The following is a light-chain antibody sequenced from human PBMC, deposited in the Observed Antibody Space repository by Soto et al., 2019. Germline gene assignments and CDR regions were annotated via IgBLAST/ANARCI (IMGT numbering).Light chain of an antibody. CDR1: SGHSSYI. Sequence: QPVLTQSSSASASLGSSVKLTCTLSSGHSSYIIAWHQQQPGKAPRFLMTLDRSGSYNRGSGVPDRFSGSSSGADRYLTISNLQFEDEGDYYCETWYSNTHKVFGGGTKLTVL. CDR2: LDRSGSY. J-gene: IGLJ3*02. CDR3: ETWYSNTHKV. V-gene: IGLV4-60*02.